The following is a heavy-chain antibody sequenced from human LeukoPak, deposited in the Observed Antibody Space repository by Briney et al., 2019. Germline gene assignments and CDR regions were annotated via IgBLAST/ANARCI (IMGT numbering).Heavy chain of an antibody. D-gene: IGHD5-24*01. CDR1: GFTFSSYA. CDR3: ARGAGGWLRYYFDY. CDR2: ISYDGSNK. J-gene: IGHJ4*02. Sequence: GGSLRLSCAASGFTFSSYAMHWVRQAPGKGLEWVAVISYDGSNKYYADSVKGRFTISRDNSKNTLYLQMNSLRAEDTAVYYCARGAGGWLRYYFDYWGQGTLVTVSS. V-gene: IGHV3-30-3*01.